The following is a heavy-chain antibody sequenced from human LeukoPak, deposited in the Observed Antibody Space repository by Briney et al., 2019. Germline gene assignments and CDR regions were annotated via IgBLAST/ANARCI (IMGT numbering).Heavy chain of an antibody. D-gene: IGHD6-19*01. Sequence: PGGSLRLSCAASGFTFSSYAMSWVRQAPGKGLGCVSSIDGSIGSTYYADSVKGRFTISRDNSKNTLYLQMNSLRAEDTALYYCAKAPPYSSGWFQYYFDYWGQGTLVTVSS. CDR1: GFTFSSYA. CDR2: IDGSIGST. V-gene: IGHV3-23*01. J-gene: IGHJ4*02. CDR3: AKAPPYSSGWFQYYFDY.